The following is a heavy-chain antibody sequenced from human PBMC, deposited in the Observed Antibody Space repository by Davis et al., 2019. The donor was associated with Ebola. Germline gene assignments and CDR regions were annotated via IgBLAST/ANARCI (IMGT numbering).Heavy chain of an antibody. D-gene: IGHD2-2*01. V-gene: IGHV4-34*01. J-gene: IGHJ6*02. CDR2: INQSGST. CDR1: GGSFSGYY. Sequence: MPGGSLRLSCAVYGGSFSGYYWSWIRQPPGKGLEWIGEINQSGSTNYNPSLKSRVTISVDTSKNQFSLKLSSVTAADTAVYYCARVVPSNPHILVSAAHYGMDVWGQGTTVTVSS. CDR3: ARVVPSNPHILVSAAHYGMDV.